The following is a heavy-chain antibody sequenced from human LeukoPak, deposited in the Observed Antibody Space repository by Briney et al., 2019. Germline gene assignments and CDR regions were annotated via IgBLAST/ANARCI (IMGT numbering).Heavy chain of an antibody. J-gene: IGHJ4*02. V-gene: IGHV3-23*01. Sequence: GGSLRLSCAASGFTFSSYAMSWVRQTPGEGLEWVSAISGSGGSTYYADSVQGRFPISRDNSKNTLYLQMNSLRAEDTAVYYCAKGSNSLYYYDSSGYYWVYWGRGTLVTVSS. CDR3: AKGSNSLYYYDSSGYYWVY. CDR2: ISGSGGST. D-gene: IGHD3-22*01. CDR1: GFTFSSYA.